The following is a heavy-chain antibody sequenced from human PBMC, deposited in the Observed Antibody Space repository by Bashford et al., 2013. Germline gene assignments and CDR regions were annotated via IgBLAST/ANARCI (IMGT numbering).Heavy chain of an antibody. CDR3: ARVIQGDYGFDS. V-gene: IGHV1-46*01. D-gene: IGHD4-17*01. CDR1: GGTFTSYY. CDR2: INPRGGST. J-gene: IGHJ4*02. Sequence: ASVKVSCKASGGTFTSYYMHWVRQAPGQGLEWMGVINPRGGSTSYAQKFQGRVTMTRDTSTSTVYMELSSLRSEDTAMYYCARVIQGDYGFDSWGQGTLVTVSS.